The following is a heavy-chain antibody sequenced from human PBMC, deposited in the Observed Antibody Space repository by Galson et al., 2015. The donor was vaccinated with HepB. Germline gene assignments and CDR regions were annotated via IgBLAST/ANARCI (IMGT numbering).Heavy chain of an antibody. CDR3: ARGKMRCCSGGSCYSRGYYFDY. CDR1: GFTFSSYA. Sequence: SLRLSCAASGFTFSSYAMHWVRQAPGKGLEWVAVISYDGSNKYYADSVKGRFTISRDNSKNTLYLQMNSLRAEDTAVYYCARGKMRCCSGGSCYSRGYYFDYWGQGTPVTVSS. V-gene: IGHV3-30-3*01. J-gene: IGHJ4*02. CDR2: ISYDGSNK. D-gene: IGHD2-15*01.